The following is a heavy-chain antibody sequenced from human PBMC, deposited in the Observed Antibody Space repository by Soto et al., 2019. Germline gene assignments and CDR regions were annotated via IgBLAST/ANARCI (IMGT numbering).Heavy chain of an antibody. CDR3: ARDHAYYDFWSGYQVYYYYGMDV. Sequence: EVQLVESGGGLVKPGGSLRLSCAASGVTFSSYSMNWVRQAPGKGQEWVSSISSSSSYIYYADSVKGRFTISRDNAKNSLYLLMNSLRAEDTAVYYCARDHAYYDFWSGYQVYYYYGMDVWGQGTTVTVSS. CDR2: ISSSSSYI. CDR1: GVTFSSYS. J-gene: IGHJ6*02. V-gene: IGHV3-21*01. D-gene: IGHD3-3*01.